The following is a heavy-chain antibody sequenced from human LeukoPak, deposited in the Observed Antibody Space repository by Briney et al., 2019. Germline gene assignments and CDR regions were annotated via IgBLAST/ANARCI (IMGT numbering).Heavy chain of an antibody. J-gene: IGHJ6*02. CDR3: AKDQRLYYYNSLDV. D-gene: IGHD3-16*01. CDR2: IIPIFGTA. CDR1: GGTFSSYA. V-gene: IGHV1-69*01. Sequence: GSSVKVSCKASGGTFSSYAISWVRQAPGQGLEWMGGIIPIFGTANYAQKFQGRVTITADESTSTAYMELSSLRAEDTAVYYCAKDQRLYYYNSLDVWGQGTTVTVSS.